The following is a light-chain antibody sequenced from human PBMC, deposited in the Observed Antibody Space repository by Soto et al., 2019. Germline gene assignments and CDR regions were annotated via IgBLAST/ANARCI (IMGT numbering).Light chain of an antibody. CDR2: GAS. CDR3: QHHDSSPFT. Sequence: EIVLTQSPGTLSLSPGERATLSCRASHSVSLSYLAWYQQKPGQAPRLLIYGASNRATGIPDRFSGSGSGTDFTLTISRLEPEDSAVYYCQHHDSSPFTFGGGTNVEI. V-gene: IGKV3-20*01. J-gene: IGKJ4*01. CDR1: HSVSLSY.